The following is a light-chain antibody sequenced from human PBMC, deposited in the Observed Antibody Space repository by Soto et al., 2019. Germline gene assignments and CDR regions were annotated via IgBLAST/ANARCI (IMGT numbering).Light chain of an antibody. V-gene: IGKV1-33*01. Sequence: DTQISQSPSSLSASVGDRDTITCQASQNINNYLNWYQQKPGRAPKLLIYDASNLEAGVPSRFRGSGSGTDFTFTISRLQPEDIATYYCQQYENLPTFGQGTRLEIK. CDR1: QNINNY. CDR3: QQYENLPT. CDR2: DAS. J-gene: IGKJ5*01.